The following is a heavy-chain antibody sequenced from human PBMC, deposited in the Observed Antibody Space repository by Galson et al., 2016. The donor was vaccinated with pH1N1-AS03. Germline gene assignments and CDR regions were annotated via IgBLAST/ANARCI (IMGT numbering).Heavy chain of an antibody. D-gene: IGHD3-10*02. CDR2: ISFESRNK. J-gene: IGHJ6*02. V-gene: IGHV3-30*09. Sequence: SLRLSCATSGFDFSRSPMHCVRQAPGKGLEWVSVISFESRNKRYAASVEVRLVISRDNSNHMVYLQMNSLRSEDTAVYYCARGRVFDDSYYGLDVWGHGTTVIVSS. CDR1: GFDFSRSP. CDR3: ARGRVFDDSYYGLDV.